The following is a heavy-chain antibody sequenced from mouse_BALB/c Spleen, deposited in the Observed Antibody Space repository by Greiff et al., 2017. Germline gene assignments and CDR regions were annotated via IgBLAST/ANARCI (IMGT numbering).Heavy chain of an antibody. Sequence: DVKLVESGGDLVKPGGSLKLSCAASGFTFSSYGMSWVRQTPDKRLEWVATISSGGSYTYYPDSVKGRFTISRDNAKNTLYLQMSSLKSEDTAMYYCARHRENGNYEGWGQGTTLTVSS. V-gene: IGHV5-6*02. J-gene: IGHJ2*01. D-gene: IGHD2-1*01. CDR1: GFTFSSYG. CDR3: ARHRENGNYEG. CDR2: ISSGGSYT.